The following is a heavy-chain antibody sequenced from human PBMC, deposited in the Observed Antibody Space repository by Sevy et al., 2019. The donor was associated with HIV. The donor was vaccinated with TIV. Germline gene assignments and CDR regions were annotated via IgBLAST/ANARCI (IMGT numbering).Heavy chain of an antibody. CDR1: GFTFSRVG. CDR2: IGHDGNKY. D-gene: IGHD2-15*01. CDR3: AKDYCIGNDCFLGWFDP. Sequence: GGSLRLSCAASGFTFSRVGIHWVRLTPGTGLEWLAFIGHDGNKYFYGASVKGRITTSRDNSKNTVSLQMNSLRVEDTAIYYCAKDYCIGNDCFLGWFDPRGQGTVVTVSS. J-gene: IGHJ5*02. V-gene: IGHV3-30*02.